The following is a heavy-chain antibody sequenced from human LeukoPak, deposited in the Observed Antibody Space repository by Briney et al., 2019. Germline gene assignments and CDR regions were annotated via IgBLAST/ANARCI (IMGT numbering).Heavy chain of an antibody. Sequence: GGSLRLSCAASGFTFSSSAMTWVRQAPGKGLEWVSSLTGGSDNSEHADSVKGRFSISRDNSKNTLYLQMDSLRAEDTAVYYCARVGVDGSSGWYNMGAFDIWGQGTMVTVSS. J-gene: IGHJ3*02. CDR2: LTGGSDNS. CDR1: GFTFSSSA. V-gene: IGHV3-23*01. D-gene: IGHD6-19*01. CDR3: ARVGVDGSSGWYNMGAFDI.